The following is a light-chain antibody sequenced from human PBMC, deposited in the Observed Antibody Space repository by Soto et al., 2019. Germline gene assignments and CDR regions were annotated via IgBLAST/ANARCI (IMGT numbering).Light chain of an antibody. Sequence: QSALTQPASVSGSPGQSITISCTGTSSDVGGYNYVSWYQQHPGKAPKLMIYDVINRPSGVSNRFSGSKSGNSASLTISGLQAEDEADYYCSSYTSSSTYVVFGGGTQLTVL. V-gene: IGLV2-14*03. J-gene: IGLJ2*01. CDR3: SSYTSSSTYVV. CDR2: DVI. CDR1: SSDVGGYNY.